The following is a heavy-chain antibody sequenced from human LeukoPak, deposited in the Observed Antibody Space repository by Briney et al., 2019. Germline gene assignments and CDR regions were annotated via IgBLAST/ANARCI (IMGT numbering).Heavy chain of an antibody. D-gene: IGHD6-19*01. CDR3: ARSPSSGWHHNYYYYMDV. V-gene: IGHV5-51*01. Sequence: GESLKISCKGSGYSFTSYWIGWVRQMPGKGLEWMGIIYPGDSDTRYSPSFQGQVTISADKSISTAYLQWSSLKASDTAMYYCARSPSSGWHHNYYYYMDVWGKGTTVTVSS. CDR1: GYSFTSYW. J-gene: IGHJ6*03. CDR2: IYPGDSDT.